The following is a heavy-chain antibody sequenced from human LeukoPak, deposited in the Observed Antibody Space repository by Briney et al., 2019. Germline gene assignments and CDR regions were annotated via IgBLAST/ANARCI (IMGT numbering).Heavy chain of an antibody. D-gene: IGHD3-22*01. CDR1: GFTFSSYA. J-gene: IGHJ4*02. V-gene: IGHV3-23*01. CDR2: ISGSGGST. Sequence: PGGSLRLSCAASGFTFSSYAMSWVRQAPGKGLEWVSAISGSGGSTYYADSVEGRFTISRDNSKNTLYLQMNSLRAEDTAVYYCAKSGTKYYYDSSGYHYFDYWGQGTLVTVSS. CDR3: AKSGTKYYYDSSGYHYFDY.